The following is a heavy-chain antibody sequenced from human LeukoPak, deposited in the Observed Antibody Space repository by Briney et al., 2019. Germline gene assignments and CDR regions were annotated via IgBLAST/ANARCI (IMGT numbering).Heavy chain of an antibody. CDR1: GGSISSYY. D-gene: IGHD6-13*01. CDR3: ARGRLAAGPDY. CDR2: IYYSGST. J-gene: IGHJ4*02. V-gene: IGHV4-59*01. Sequence: SETLSLTCTVSGGSISSYYWSWIRQPPGKGLEWIGYIYYSGSTNYNPSLKSRVTISVDTSKNQFSLKLSSVTAADTAVYYCARGRLAAGPDYWGQGTLVTVSS.